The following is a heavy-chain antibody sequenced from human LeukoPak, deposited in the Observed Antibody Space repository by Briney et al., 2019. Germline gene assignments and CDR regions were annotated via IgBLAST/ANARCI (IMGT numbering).Heavy chain of an antibody. CDR2: ISSSGSTI. CDR1: GFTFSSYE. J-gene: IGHJ6*04. Sequence: GGSLRLSCAASGFTFSSYEMNWVRQAPGKGLEWVSYISSSGSTIYYADSVKGRFTISRDNTKNSMYLQMNSLRAEDTAVYYCAELGITMIGGVWGKGTTVTISS. CDR3: AELGITMIGGV. V-gene: IGHV3-48*03. D-gene: IGHD3-10*02.